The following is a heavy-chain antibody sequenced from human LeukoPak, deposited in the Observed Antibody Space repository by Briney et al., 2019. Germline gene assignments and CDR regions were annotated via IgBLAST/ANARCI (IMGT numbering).Heavy chain of an antibody. V-gene: IGHV3-66*02. CDR2: IYSGGST. CDR1: GFTVSSNY. D-gene: IGHD4-17*01. J-gene: IGHJ4*02. CDR3: ARTGENGDFFDY. Sequence: GGSLRLSCAASGFTVSSNYMSWVRQAPGKGLEWVSVIYSGGSTYYADSVKGRFTISRDNSKSTLYLQMNSLRAEDTAVYYCARTGENGDFFDYWGQGTLVTVSS.